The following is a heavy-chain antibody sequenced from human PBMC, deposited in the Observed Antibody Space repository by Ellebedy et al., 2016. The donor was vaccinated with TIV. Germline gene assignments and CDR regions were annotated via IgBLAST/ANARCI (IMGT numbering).Heavy chain of an antibody. CDR3: ARDFQGYYGDYDPVGYYYYGMDV. Sequence: ASVKVSCXASGYTFTSYGISWVRQAPGQGLEWMGWISAYNGTTNYAQKLQGRVTMTTDTSTSTAYMELRSLRSDDTAVYYCARDFQGYYGDYDPVGYYYYGMDVWGQGTTVTVYS. V-gene: IGHV1-18*01. CDR1: GYTFTSYG. J-gene: IGHJ6*02. D-gene: IGHD4-17*01. CDR2: ISAYNGTT.